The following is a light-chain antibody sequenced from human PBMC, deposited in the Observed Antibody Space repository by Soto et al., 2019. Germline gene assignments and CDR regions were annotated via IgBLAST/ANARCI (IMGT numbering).Light chain of an antibody. CDR1: QSVSTF. CDR2: GTS. CDR3: QRYGSSPLIT. Sequence: EIVSTHSPSTLSLSPGERAILSCRASQSVSTFLAWFQQKPGQPPRLLIYGTSSRATGIPDRFSGSGSGTDFTLTISRLEPEDFAVYFCQRYGSSPLITFGQGTRLEIK. J-gene: IGKJ5*01. V-gene: IGKV3-20*01.